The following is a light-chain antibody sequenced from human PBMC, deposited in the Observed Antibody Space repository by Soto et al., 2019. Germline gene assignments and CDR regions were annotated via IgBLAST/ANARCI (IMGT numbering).Light chain of an antibody. CDR1: TAPVTNSHY. CDR3: LPSYTGPYV. CDR2: DKT. Sequence: QAVLSHRPSLTVSPGGTVPLPCGSSTAPVTNSHYHYWFQQKPGQAPRTLIYDKTNRHSCTSARFSGSLLRGKAALALSRAQPEDEAEDYCLPSYTGPYVFGAGTRSPS. J-gene: IGLJ1*01. V-gene: IGLV7-46*01.